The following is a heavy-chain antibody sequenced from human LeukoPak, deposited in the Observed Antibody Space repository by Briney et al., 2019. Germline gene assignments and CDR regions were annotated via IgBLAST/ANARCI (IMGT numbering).Heavy chain of an antibody. CDR1: GGSISSYY. D-gene: IGHD2-15*01. V-gene: IGHV4-59*08. CDR3: ARVTMCSGGSCHFTFDY. CDR2: IYYSGST. Sequence: SETLSLTCTVSGGSISSYYWSWIRQPPGKGLEWIGYIYYSGSTNYNPSLKSRVTISVDTSKNQFSLKLSSVTAADTAVYYCARVTMCSGGSCHFTFDYWGQGTLVTVSS. J-gene: IGHJ4*02.